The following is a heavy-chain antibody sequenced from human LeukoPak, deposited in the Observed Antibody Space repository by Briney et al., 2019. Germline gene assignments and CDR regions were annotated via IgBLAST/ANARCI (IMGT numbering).Heavy chain of an antibody. J-gene: IGHJ4*02. CDR2: IYPGDSDT. CDR1: GYSFTSYW. Sequence: GESLKISCKGSGYSFTSYWIGWVRQMPGKGLEWMGIIYPGDSDTGYSPSFQGQVTISADKSISTAYLQWSSLKASDTAMYYCARGPPPEYYYDSSGYQYWGQGTLVTVSS. V-gene: IGHV5-51*01. CDR3: ARGPPPEYYYDSSGYQY. D-gene: IGHD3-22*01.